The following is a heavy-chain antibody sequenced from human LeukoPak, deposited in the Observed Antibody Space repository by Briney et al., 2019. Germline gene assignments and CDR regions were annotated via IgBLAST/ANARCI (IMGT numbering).Heavy chain of an antibody. V-gene: IGHV3-48*01. CDR2: ISSSSSTI. D-gene: IGHD3-22*01. CDR3: ARDKMYDSSGYYFGLVDY. J-gene: IGHJ4*02. CDR1: GFTFSSYS. Sequence: HPGGSLRLSCAASGFTFSSYSMNWVRQAPGKGLEWVSYISSSSSTIYYADSVKGRFTISRDNAKNSLYLQMNSLRAEDTAVYYCARDKMYDSSGYYFGLVDYWGQGTLVTVSS.